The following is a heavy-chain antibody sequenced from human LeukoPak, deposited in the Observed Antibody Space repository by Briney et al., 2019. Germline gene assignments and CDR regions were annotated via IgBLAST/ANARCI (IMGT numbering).Heavy chain of an antibody. CDR1: GFTFSSYG. J-gene: IGHJ3*02. CDR2: IWYDGSNK. V-gene: IGHV3-33*01. D-gene: IGHD5-18*01. CDR3: AREGEDTAMADAFDI. Sequence: GGSLRLSCAASGFTFSSYGMHWVRQAPGKGLEWVAVIWYDGSNKYYADSVKGRFTISRDNSKNTLYLQMNSLRAEDTAVYYCAREGEDTAMADAFDIWGQGTKVTVSS.